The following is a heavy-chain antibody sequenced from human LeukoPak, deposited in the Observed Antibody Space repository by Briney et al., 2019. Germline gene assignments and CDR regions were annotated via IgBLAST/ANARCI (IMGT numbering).Heavy chain of an antibody. V-gene: IGHV3-64*01. Sequence: PGGSLRLSCAVSGFTFSSYAMHWVRQAPGKGLEYVSAISSNGGSTYYANSVKGRFTISRDNSKNTLYLQMGSLRAEDMAVYYCARDAERFYMDVWGKGTTVTVSS. CDR1: GFTFSSYA. CDR3: ARDAERFYMDV. J-gene: IGHJ6*03. CDR2: ISSNGGST.